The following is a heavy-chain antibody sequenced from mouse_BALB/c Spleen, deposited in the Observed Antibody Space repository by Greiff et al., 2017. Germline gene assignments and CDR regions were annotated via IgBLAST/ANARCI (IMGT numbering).Heavy chain of an antibody. D-gene: IGHD1-1*01. V-gene: IGHV3-8*02. CDR2: ISYSGST. J-gene: IGHJ4*01. CDR3: ARLGITTVVEGAMDY. CDR1: GDSITSGY. Sequence: EVQLQESGPSLVKPSQTLSLTCSVTGDSITSGYWNWIRKFPGNKLEYMGYISYSGSTYYNPSLKSRISITRDTSKNQYYLQLNSVTTEDTATYYCARLGITTVVEGAMDYWGQGTSVTVSS.